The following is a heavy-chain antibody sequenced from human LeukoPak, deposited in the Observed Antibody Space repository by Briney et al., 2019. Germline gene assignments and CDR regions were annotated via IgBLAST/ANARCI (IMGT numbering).Heavy chain of an antibody. V-gene: IGHV3-23*01. J-gene: IGHJ4*02. CDR3: AKDPSQEATDIVVVPAAIDY. D-gene: IGHD2-2*01. CDR1: GFTFSSYA. Sequence: GGSLRLSCAASGFTFSSYAMSWVRQAPGKGLEWVSAISGSGGSTYYADSVKGRFTISRDNSKNTLYLQMNSLRAEDTAVYYCAKDPSQEATDIVVVPAAIDYWGQGTLVTVSS. CDR2: ISGSGGST.